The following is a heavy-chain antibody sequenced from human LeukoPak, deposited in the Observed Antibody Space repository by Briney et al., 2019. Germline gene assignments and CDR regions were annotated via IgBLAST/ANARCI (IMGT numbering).Heavy chain of an antibody. CDR3: ATSLGGSSSSVDY. CDR2: INPNSGGT. D-gene: IGHD6-6*01. V-gene: IGHV1-2*02. J-gene: IGHJ4*02. CDR1: GYTFTGYY. Sequence: ASVKVSCKASGYTFTGYYMHWVRQAPRQGLEWMGWINPNSGGTNYAQKFQGRVTVTRDTSISTAYMELSRLRSDDTAVYYCATSLGGSSSSVDYWGQGTLVTVSS.